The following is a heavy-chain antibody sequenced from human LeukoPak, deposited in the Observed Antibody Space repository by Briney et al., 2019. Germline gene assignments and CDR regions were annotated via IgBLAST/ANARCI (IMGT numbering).Heavy chain of an antibody. CDR2: INSGSYI. CDR1: GFTFGVYS. J-gene: IGHJ4*02. D-gene: IGHD5-18*01. V-gene: IGHV3-21*01. CDR3: ARGGGDRPIDY. Sequence: GGSLRLSCAASGFTFGVYSMNWVRRAPGKGLEWVSSINSGSYIYYADSVKGRFTISRDNAKNSLSLQMNSLRAEDTAVYYCARGGGDRPIDYWGQGTLVTVSS.